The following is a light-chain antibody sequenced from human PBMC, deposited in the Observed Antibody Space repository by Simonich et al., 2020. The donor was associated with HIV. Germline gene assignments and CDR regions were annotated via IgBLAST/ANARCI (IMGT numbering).Light chain of an antibody. CDR3: KQYYNTH. V-gene: IGKV4-1*01. Sequence: DIVMTQSPDSLAVSLGERATINCKSSQSVLSSSNNKNYLAWYQQKPGQPPKLLIYWASTRESGVPDRFSGSGSGKDFTLTISSLQAEDVAVYHCKQYYNTHFGQGTKLEIK. J-gene: IGKJ2*01. CDR2: WAS. CDR1: QSVLSSSNNKNY.